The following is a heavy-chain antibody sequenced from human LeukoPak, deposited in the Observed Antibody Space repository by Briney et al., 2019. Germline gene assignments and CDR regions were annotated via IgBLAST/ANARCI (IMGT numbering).Heavy chain of an antibody. J-gene: IGHJ4*02. CDR3: AREIVGAIKSYFDY. CDR1: GFTFSSYW. D-gene: IGHD1-26*01. CDR2: IKQDGSEE. V-gene: IGHV3-7*01. Sequence: GGSLRLSCAASGFTFSSYWMSWVRQAPGKGLEWVANIKQDGSEEYYVDSVKGRFTISRDNAENSLYLQMNSLRAEDTAVYYCAREIVGAIKSYFDYWGQGTLVTASS.